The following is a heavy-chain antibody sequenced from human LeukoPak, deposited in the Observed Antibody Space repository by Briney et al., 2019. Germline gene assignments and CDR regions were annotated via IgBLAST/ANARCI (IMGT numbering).Heavy chain of an antibody. J-gene: IGHJ5*02. CDR2: ISGGGGST. D-gene: IGHD2-2*01. CDR1: GFTFSSYW. CDR3: AKGGYCSSTSCYVGWFDP. Sequence: GGSLGLSCAASGFTFSSYWMHWVRQAPGKGLVWVSVISGGGGSTYYADSVKGRFTISRDNSKNTLFLQMNSLRAEDTAVYYCAKGGYCSSTSCYVGWFDPWGQGTLVTVSS. V-gene: IGHV3-23*01.